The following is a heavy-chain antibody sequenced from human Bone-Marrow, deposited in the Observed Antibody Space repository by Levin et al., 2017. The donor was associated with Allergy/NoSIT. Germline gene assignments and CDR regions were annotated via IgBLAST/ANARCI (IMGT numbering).Heavy chain of an antibody. V-gene: IGHV4-4*02. CDR3: ARTPAGSYYYYYYMDV. D-gene: IGHD3-10*01. CDR1: GGSISSSNW. J-gene: IGHJ6*03. Sequence: PSETLSLTCAVSGGSISSSNWWSWVRQPPGKGLEWIGEIYHSGSTNYNPSLKSRVTISVDKSKNQFSLKLSSVTAADTAVYYCARTPAGSYYYYYYMDVWGKGTTVTVSS. CDR2: IYHSGST.